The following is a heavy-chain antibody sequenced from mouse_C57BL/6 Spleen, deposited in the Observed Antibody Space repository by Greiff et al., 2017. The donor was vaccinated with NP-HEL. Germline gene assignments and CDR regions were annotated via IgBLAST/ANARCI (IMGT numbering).Heavy chain of an antibody. CDR1: GFTFTDYY. Sequence: EVKLVESGGGLVQPGGSLSLSCAASGFTFTDYYMSWVRQPPGKALEWLGFIRNKANGYTTEYSASVKGRFTISRDNSQSILYLQMNALRAEDSATYYCARYGNDYDGDYYAMDYWGQGTSVTVSS. J-gene: IGHJ4*01. D-gene: IGHD2-4*01. CDR2: IRNKANGYTT. V-gene: IGHV7-3*01. CDR3: ARYGNDYDGDYYAMDY.